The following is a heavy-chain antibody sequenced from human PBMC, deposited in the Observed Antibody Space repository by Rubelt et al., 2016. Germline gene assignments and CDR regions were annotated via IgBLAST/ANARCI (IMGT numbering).Heavy chain of an antibody. Sequence: QVQLVQSGAEVKKPGASVKVSCKASGYTFTSYGISWVRQAPGQGLEWMGWISAYNGNTNYAQKLQAGVTMTTDTSTSTAYMELRSLGSDDTAGYYCARDTRYSSSSNFDYWGQGTLVTVSS. CDR3: ARDTRYSSSSNFDY. CDR2: ISAYNGNT. CDR1: GYTFTSYG. D-gene: IGHD6-13*01. V-gene: IGHV1-18*01. J-gene: IGHJ4*02.